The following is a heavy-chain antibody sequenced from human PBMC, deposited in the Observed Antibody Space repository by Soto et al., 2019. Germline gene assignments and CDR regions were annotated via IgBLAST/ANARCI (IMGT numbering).Heavy chain of an antibody. CDR2: ISGSGGST. D-gene: IGHD4-17*01. V-gene: IGHV3-23*01. CDR1: GFTFSSNA. J-gene: IGHJ4*02. CDR3: ANCPLTRVVTNIFDY. Sequence: GGSLRLSCAASGFTFSSNAMSWFRQAPGKGLEWVSAISGSGGSTYYADSVKGRFTISRDNSKNTLYLQMNSLRAEDTAVYYCANCPLTRVVTNIFDYCGQGTLVTVAS.